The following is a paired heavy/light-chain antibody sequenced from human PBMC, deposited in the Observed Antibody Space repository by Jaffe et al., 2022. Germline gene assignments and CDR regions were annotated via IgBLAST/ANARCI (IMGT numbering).Heavy chain of an antibody. CDR2: ISPRNIKT. V-gene: IGHV3-48*01. J-gene: IGHJ4*02. CDR1: GFSFSDYK. D-gene: IGHD2-2*03. Sequence: EVQLVESGGGLVQPGGSLRLSCAASGFSFSDYKMSWVRQAPGKGLEWISYISPRNIKTYHADSVMGRFTISRDDAKNSLYLQMSSLRADDTAVYFCARDVGYAGSYPYFDFWGRGTLVTVSS. CDR3: ARDVGYAGSYPYFDF.
Light chain of an antibody. J-gene: IGKJ1*01. CDR1: YDISNR. CDR3: QQAHRFPWT. V-gene: IGKV1-12*01. Sequence: DIQMTQSPSSVSASVGDRVTITCRANYDISNRLAWYQQKPGKAPELLISVASSLESGVPSRFSGSGSGTGFTLTISSLQPEDFATYYCQQAHRFPWTFGQGTKVEIK. CDR2: VAS.